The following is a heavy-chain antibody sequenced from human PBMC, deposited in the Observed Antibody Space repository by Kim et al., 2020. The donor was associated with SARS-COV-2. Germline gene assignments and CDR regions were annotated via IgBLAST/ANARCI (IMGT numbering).Heavy chain of an antibody. CDR1: GYTFTGYY. CDR3: ARDITAMVTSSGFDP. D-gene: IGHD5-18*01. J-gene: IGHJ5*02. V-gene: IGHV1-2*06. Sequence: ASVKVSCKASGYTFTGYYMHWVRQAPGQGLEWMGRINPNSGGTNYAQKFQGRVTMTRDTSISTAYMELSRLRSDDTAVYYCARDITAMVTSSGFDPWGQGTLVTVSS. CDR2: INPNSGGT.